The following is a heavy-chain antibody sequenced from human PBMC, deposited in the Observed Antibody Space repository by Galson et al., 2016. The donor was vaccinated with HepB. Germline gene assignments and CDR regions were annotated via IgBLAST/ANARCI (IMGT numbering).Heavy chain of an antibody. CDR2: ISGSGGST. Sequence: SLRLSCAASGFTFSSYAMSWVRQAPGKGLEWVSAISGSGGSTYYADSVKGRFTISRDNSKNTLYLQMNTLRAEDTAIYYCARDRGSYCGGDCSDYCFDYWGQGTLVTVSS. J-gene: IGHJ4*02. CDR1: GFTFSSYA. D-gene: IGHD2-21*02. CDR3: ARDRGSYCGGDCSDYCFDY. V-gene: IGHV3-23*01.